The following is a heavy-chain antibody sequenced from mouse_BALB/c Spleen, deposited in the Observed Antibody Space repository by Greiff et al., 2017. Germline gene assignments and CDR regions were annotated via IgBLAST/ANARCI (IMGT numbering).Heavy chain of an antibody. CDR1: GYSITSDYA. Sequence: EVKLMESGPGLVKPSQSLSLTCTVTGYSITSDYAWNWIRQFPGNKLEWMGYISYSGSTSYNPSLKSRISITRDTSKNQFFLQLNSVTTEDTATYYCASYYGSSPFAYWGQGTLVTVSA. CDR2: ISYSGST. V-gene: IGHV3-2*02. CDR3: ASYYGSSPFAY. D-gene: IGHD1-1*01. J-gene: IGHJ3*01.